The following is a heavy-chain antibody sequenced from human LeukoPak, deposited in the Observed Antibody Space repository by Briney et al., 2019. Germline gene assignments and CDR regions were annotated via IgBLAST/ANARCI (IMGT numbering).Heavy chain of an antibody. CDR3: ARETYYDFWSGYYAIDY. Sequence: ASVKVSCKASGYTFTGYYMHWVRQAPGQGLEWMGWINPNSGGTNYAQKFQGRVTMTRNTSICTAYMELSSLRSEDTAVYYCARETYYDFWSGYYAIDYWGQGTLVTVSS. CDR2: INPNSGGT. J-gene: IGHJ4*02. D-gene: IGHD3-3*01. CDR1: GYTFTGYY. V-gene: IGHV1-2*02.